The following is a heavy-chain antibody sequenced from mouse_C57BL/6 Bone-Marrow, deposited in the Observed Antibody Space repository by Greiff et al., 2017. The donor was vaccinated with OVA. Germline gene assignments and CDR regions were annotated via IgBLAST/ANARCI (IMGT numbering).Heavy chain of an antibody. Sequence: VQLQQSGPELVKPGASVKISCKASGYSFTGYYMNWVKQSPEKSLEWIGEINPSTGGTTYNQKFKAKATLTVDKSSSTAYMQLKSLTSEDSAVYYCARACTTVVATDFDYWGQGTTLTVSS. D-gene: IGHD1-1*01. CDR3: ARACTTVVATDFDY. J-gene: IGHJ2*01. CDR1: GYSFTGYY. V-gene: IGHV1-42*01. CDR2: INPSTGGT.